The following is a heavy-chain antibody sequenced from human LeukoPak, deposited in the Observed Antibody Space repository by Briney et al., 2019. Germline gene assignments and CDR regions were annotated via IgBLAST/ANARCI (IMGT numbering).Heavy chain of an antibody. Sequence: GGSLRLSCAASGFTFSSYAMSWVRQAPGKGLEWVSAISGSGGSTYYADSVKGRFTISRDNSKNTLYLQMNSLRAEDTAVNYXXKDRASSGFLYDAFDIWGQGTMVTVSS. CDR2: ISGSGGST. J-gene: IGHJ3*02. CDR3: XKDRASSGFLYDAFDI. D-gene: IGHD3-22*01. CDR1: GFTFSSYA. V-gene: IGHV3-23*01.